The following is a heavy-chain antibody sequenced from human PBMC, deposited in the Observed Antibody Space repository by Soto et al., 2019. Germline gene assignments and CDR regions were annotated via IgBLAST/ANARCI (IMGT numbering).Heavy chain of an antibody. J-gene: IGHJ3*02. V-gene: IGHV1-46*01. D-gene: IGHD3-10*01. CDR1: GYTFTSFTSYY. Sequence: ASVKVSCKASGYTFTSFTSYYMQWVRQAPGQGLEWMGIINPSGGSTSYPQKFQGRVTMTRDTSTSTVYMEMSSLRSEDTAVYYCARGTLYGSGPHVAFDIWGQGTMVTVSS. CDR3: ARGTLYGSGPHVAFDI. CDR2: INPSGGST.